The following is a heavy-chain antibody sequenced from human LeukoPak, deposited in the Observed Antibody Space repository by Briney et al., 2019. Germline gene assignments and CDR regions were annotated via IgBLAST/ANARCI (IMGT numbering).Heavy chain of an antibody. CDR1: GGSISSGDFY. J-gene: IGHJ4*02. CDR2: IYYSGST. CDR3: ARRPYSSSWLHDTGFDY. V-gene: IGHV4-30-4*08. Sequence: SETLSLTCTVSGGSISSGDFYWSWVRQHPEKGLEWIGYIYYSGSTNYNPSLKSRVTISVDTSKNQFSLKLSSVTAADTAVYYCARRPYSSSWLHDTGFDYWGQGTLVTVSS. D-gene: IGHD6-13*01.